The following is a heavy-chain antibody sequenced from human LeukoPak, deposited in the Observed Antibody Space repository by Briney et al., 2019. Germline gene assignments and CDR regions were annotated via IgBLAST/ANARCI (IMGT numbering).Heavy chain of an antibody. Sequence: GGSLRLSCAASGFTFSNAWMSWVRQAPGKGLEWVGRVKSKTDGGTTDYAAPVKGRFTISRDDSKNTLYLQMNSLKTEDTAVYYCTTASITGTTIDYWGQGTLVTVSS. J-gene: IGHJ4*02. V-gene: IGHV3-15*01. D-gene: IGHD1-7*01. CDR2: VKSKTDGGTT. CDR3: TTASITGTTIDY. CDR1: GFTFSNAW.